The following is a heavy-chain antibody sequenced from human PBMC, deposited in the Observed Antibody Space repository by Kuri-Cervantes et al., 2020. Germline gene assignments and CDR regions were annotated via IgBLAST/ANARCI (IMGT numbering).Heavy chain of an antibody. CDR3: AHTEVGATPFDY. V-gene: IGHV2-5*02. CDR1: GFSLNTPGVG. J-gene: IGHJ4*02. D-gene: IGHD1-26*01. Sequence: SGPTLVKSPQTLTLSCTFSGFSLNTPGVGVAWIRQPPGKALEWLAINFWVDNERYSPSLKSRLTITQDTSKNQVVLTMTNMDPADTGTYYCAHTEVGATPFDYWGQGTLVTVSS. CDR2: NFWVDNE.